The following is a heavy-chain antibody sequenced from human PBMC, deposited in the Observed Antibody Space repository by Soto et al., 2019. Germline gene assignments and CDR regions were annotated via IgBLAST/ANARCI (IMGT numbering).Heavy chain of an antibody. Sequence: GGSLRLSCAASGFTFSSYGMHWVLQAPGKGLEWVAVISYDGSNKYYADSVKGRFTISRDNSKNTLYLQMNSLRAEDTAVYYCAKDYDILAGYYFLVDYWGQGTPVTVSA. CDR2: ISYDGSNK. V-gene: IGHV3-30*18. CDR3: AKDYDILAGYYFLVDY. D-gene: IGHD3-9*01. CDR1: GFTFSSYG. J-gene: IGHJ4*02.